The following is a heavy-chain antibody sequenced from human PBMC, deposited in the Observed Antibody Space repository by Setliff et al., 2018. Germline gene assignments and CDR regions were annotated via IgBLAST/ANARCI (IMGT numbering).Heavy chain of an antibody. J-gene: IGHJ2*01. CDR2: IYYTGST. D-gene: IGHD3-22*01. Sequence: SETLSLTCTVSGGSINSGDYFWSWFRQLPGKGLEWIGYIYYTGSTHYNPSLKSRLTMSVDTSKNQFSLNLKSVTAADTAVYFCARDGSYYDRGGNRTWFFDLWGRGTRVTVSS. V-gene: IGHV4-31*03. CDR3: ARDGSYYDRGGNRTWFFDL. CDR1: GGSINSGDYF.